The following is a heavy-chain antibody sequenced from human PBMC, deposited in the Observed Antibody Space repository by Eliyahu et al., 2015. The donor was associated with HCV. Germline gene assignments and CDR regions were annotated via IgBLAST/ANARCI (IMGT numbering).Heavy chain of an antibody. J-gene: IGHJ3*02. V-gene: IGHV4-4*07. CDR1: GGSXGSYY. CDR2: VYSSGXT. Sequence: QVQLKESGPGLVKPSETLSLTCTVSGGSXGSYYWTWXRQAAGKGLEWIGRVYSSGXTSYNPSLKSRVTMSIXTTKNQFSLTLSPVTAADTAIYYCARQGSGSHFTDTDTFDIWGQGTKVTVSS. CDR3: ARQGSGSHFTDTDTFDI. D-gene: IGHD3-10*01.